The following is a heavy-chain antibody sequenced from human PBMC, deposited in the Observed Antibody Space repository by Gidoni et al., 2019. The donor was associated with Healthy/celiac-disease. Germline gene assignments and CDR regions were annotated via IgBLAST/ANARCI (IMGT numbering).Heavy chain of an antibody. V-gene: IGHV4-39*01. CDR3: ATPGEYYGSGSYYNRYYFQH. Sequence: QLQLQESGPGLVKPSETLSLTCTVSGGSISSSSYYWCWIRQPPGKGLEWIGSIYYSGSTYYNPSLKSRVTISVDTSKNQFSLKLSSVTAADTAVYYCATPGEYYGSGSYYNRYYFQHWGQGTLVTVSS. J-gene: IGHJ1*01. D-gene: IGHD3-10*01. CDR1: GGSISSSSYY. CDR2: IYYSGST.